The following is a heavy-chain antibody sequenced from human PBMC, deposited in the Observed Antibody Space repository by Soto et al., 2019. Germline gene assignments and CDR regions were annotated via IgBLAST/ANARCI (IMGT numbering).Heavy chain of an antibody. Sequence: QVQLQESGPGLVKPSQTLSLTCTVSGGSITSSGYYWSWIRQHPGEGLEWIGFTSNSGSTSYNPSLRSRVTISVDTSSNQFSLYLKSVTAADTAVYYCARGGGSTKVDYWGQGTLVTVSP. CDR1: GGSITSSGYY. V-gene: IGHV4-31*03. J-gene: IGHJ4*02. D-gene: IGHD2-2*01. CDR3: ARGGGSTKVDY. CDR2: TSNSGST.